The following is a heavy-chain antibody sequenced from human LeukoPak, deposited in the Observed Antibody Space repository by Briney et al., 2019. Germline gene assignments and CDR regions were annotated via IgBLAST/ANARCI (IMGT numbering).Heavy chain of an antibody. CDR3: AKGGYYDSSGYPDAFDI. J-gene: IGHJ3*02. CDR2: ISYDGSNK. V-gene: IGHV3-30*18. Sequence: GRSLRLSCAASGFTFSSYGMHWVRQAPGKGLEWVAVISYDGSNKYYADSVKGRFTISRDNSKNTLYLQMNSLRAEDTAVYYYAKGGYYDSSGYPDAFDIWGQGTMVTVSS. CDR1: GFTFSSYG. D-gene: IGHD3-22*01.